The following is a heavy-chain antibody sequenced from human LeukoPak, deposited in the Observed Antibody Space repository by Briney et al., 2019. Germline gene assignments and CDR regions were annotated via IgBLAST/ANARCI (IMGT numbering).Heavy chain of an antibody. CDR1: GLTFSNFW. CDR3: ARENPYVS. V-gene: IGHV3-7*01. J-gene: IGHJ5*02. Sequence: GGSLRLSCLASGLTFSNFWMTWLRQAPGKGLEWVANIKQDGSETYYSDSVRGRFTISRDNAKNSLYLEMSSLRVEDTGVYYCARENPYVSWGQGTLVTVSS. CDR2: IKQDGSET. D-gene: IGHD1-14*01.